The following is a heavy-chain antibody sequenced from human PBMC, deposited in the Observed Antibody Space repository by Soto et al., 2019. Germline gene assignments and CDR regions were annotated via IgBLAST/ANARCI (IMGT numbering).Heavy chain of an antibody. V-gene: IGHV1-69*13. D-gene: IGHD3-3*01. J-gene: IGHJ6*03. CDR2: IIPIFGTA. CDR3: ARALECLLSNRYNHDIDC. CDR1: GGTFSSYA. Sequence: EASEDVSCEASGGTFSSYAISWVRQAPGQGLEWMGGIIPIFGTANYAQKFQGRVTITADESTSTANMEISSLRSEETAVYYCARALECLLSNRYNHDIDCWGKG.